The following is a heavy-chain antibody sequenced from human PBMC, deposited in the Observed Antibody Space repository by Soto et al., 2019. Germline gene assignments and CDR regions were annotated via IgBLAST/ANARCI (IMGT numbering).Heavy chain of an antibody. Sequence: QVQLVQSGAEVKKPGASVKVSCKASGYTFTSYGISWVRQAPGQGLEWMGWISAYNGNTNYAQTLQGRFTMTTDTSTITAYMELRSLRSDDTAVYSCAREPTIFGDPSCVDPWGQGTLVTVSS. V-gene: IGHV1-18*01. CDR1: GYTFTSYG. J-gene: IGHJ5*02. CDR3: AREPTIFGDPSCVDP. CDR2: ISAYNGNT. D-gene: IGHD3-3*01.